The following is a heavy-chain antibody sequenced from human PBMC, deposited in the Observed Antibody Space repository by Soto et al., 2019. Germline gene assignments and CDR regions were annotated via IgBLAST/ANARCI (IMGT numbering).Heavy chain of an antibody. CDR1: GFTFSNYA. CDR2: LSYDGNNI. D-gene: IGHD5-18*01. J-gene: IGHJ4*02. CDR3: AREPIGDAAMVTNYFDY. V-gene: IGHV3-30-3*01. Sequence: QVQLVESGGGVVQPVRSLRLSCAASGFTFSNYAIHWVRQAPGKGLEWVAVLSYDGNNIHYADSVKGRFTVSRDNAKNTLFLQMNRLTTEDTALYYCAREPIGDAAMVTNYFDYWGQGTLVTVSS.